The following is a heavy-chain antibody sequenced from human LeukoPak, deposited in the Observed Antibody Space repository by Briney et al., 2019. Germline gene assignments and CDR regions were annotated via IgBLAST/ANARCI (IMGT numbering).Heavy chain of an antibody. CDR1: GGSISSYF. V-gene: IGHV4-59*01. CDR2: IYYSGST. D-gene: IGHD3-22*01. CDR3: ARESYDSSAVVGYFQH. Sequence: SETLSLTCTVSGGSISSYFWSWIRQPAGKGLEWIGYIYYSGSTNYNPSLKSRVTISVDTSKNQFSLKLSSVTAADTAVYYCARESYDSSAVVGYFQHWGQGTLVTVSS. J-gene: IGHJ1*01.